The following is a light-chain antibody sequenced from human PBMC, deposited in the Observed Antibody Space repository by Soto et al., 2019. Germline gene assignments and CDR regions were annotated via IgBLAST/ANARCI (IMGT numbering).Light chain of an antibody. CDR1: SGDVGAYDR. CDR3: CSHAGGSSWV. V-gene: IGLV2-11*01. CDR2: DVT. Sequence: QSALTQPRSVSVSPGQSVTISCTGTSGDVGAYDRVSWYQHHPTKAPKLIIYDVTNRPSGVPYRFSGSKSGSTASLTISGLQAEDEADYYCCSHAGGSSWVFGGGTKLPVL. J-gene: IGLJ3*02.